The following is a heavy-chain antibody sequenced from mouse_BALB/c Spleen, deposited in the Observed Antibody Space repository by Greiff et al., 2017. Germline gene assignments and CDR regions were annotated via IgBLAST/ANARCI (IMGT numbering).Heavy chain of an antibody. CDR3: ARDEGRRGYFDV. CDR2: IYPGDGDT. CDR1: GYAFSSSW. V-gene: IGHV1-82*01. J-gene: IGHJ1*01. Sequence: QVQLKQSGPELVKPGASVKISCKASGYAFSSSWMNWVKQRPGQGLEWIGRIYPGDGDTNYNGKFKGKATLTADKSSSTAYMQLSSLTSVDSAVYFCARDEGRRGYFDVWGAGTTVTVSS.